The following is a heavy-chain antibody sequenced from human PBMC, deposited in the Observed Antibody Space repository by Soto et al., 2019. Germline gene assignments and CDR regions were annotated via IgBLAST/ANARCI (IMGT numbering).Heavy chain of an antibody. CDR2: IYYSGST. D-gene: IGHD2-15*01. CDR3: ARSLYYPKDSYVDY. V-gene: IGHV4-61*01. CDR1: GGSVSSGSYY. J-gene: IGHJ4*02. Sequence: PSETLSLTCTVSGGSVSSGSYYWSWIRQPPGKGLEWIGYIYYSGSTNYNPSLKSRVTISVDTSKNQFSLKLSSVTAADTAVYYCARSLYYPKDSYVDYWGQGTLVTVCS.